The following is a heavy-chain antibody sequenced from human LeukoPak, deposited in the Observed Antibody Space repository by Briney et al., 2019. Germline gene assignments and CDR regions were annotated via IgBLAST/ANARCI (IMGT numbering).Heavy chain of an antibody. V-gene: IGHV4-61*02. CDR3: ARDHDYDFWSGYSGGFDY. D-gene: IGHD3-3*01. J-gene: IGHJ4*02. Sequence: SQTLSLTCTVSGGSISSGCYYWSWLRQPAGKGLEGIGRIYTSGSTNYNPSLKSRVTISVYTSKNQFSLKLRSVTAADTAVYYCARDHDYDFWSGYSGGFDYWGQGTLVTVSS. CDR1: GGSISSGCYY. CDR2: IYTSGST.